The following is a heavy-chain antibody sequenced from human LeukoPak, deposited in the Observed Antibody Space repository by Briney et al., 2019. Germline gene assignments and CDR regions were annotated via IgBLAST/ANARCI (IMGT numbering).Heavy chain of an antibody. CDR1: GFTFDDYA. CDR2: ISGDGSST. D-gene: IGHD1-14*01. J-gene: IGHJ4*02. V-gene: IGHV3-43*02. Sequence: GGSLRLSCAPSGFTFDDYAMHWVGQAQGTGPEWVYLISGDGSSTYYADSVKGRFTISRDNSKNSLYLQMNSLRTEDTALYYCAKVTLRTFDYWGQGTLVTVSS. CDR3: AKVTLRTFDY.